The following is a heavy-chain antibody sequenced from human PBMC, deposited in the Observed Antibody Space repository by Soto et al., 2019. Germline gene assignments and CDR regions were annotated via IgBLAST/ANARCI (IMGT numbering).Heavy chain of an antibody. CDR1: GGTFSSYA. CDR3: ARARTGDGSWSYYNGWDY. V-gene: IGHV1-69*01. Sequence: QVQLVQSGAEVKKPGSSVKVSCTASGGTFSSYAISWVRQAPGQGLEWMGGIIPIFGTANYAQKFQGRVTITADESTSTAYKELSSLRSEDTAVYYCARARTGDGSWSYYNGWDYWGQGTLVTVSS. D-gene: IGHD3-10*01. CDR2: IIPIFGTA. J-gene: IGHJ4*02.